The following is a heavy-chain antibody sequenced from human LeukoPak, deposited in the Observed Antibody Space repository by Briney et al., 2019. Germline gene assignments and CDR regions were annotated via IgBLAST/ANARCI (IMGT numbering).Heavy chain of an antibody. CDR3: ASRITMVRGVIIRDY. CDR1: GGSISSYY. D-gene: IGHD3-10*01. J-gene: IGHJ4*02. V-gene: IGHV4-59*12. CDR2: IYYSGST. Sequence: SETLSLTCTVSGGSISSYYWSWIRQPPGKGLEWIGYIYYSGSTNYNPSLKSRVTISVDTSKNQFSLKLSSVTAADTAVYYCASRITMVRGVIIRDYWGQGTLVTVSS.